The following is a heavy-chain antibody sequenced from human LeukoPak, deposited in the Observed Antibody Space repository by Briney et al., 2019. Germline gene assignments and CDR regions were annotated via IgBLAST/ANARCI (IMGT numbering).Heavy chain of an antibody. CDR1: GGSISSYY. CDR3: ARRAGYCSGGSCYSYYVDY. J-gene: IGHJ4*02. CDR2: IYYSGST. V-gene: IGHV4-59*08. Sequence: SETLPLTCTVSGGSISSYYWSWIRQPPGKGLEWIGYIYYSGSTNYNPSLKSRVTISVDTSKNQFSLKLSSVTAADTAVYYCARRAGYCSGGSCYSYYVDYWGQGTLVTVSS. D-gene: IGHD2-15*01.